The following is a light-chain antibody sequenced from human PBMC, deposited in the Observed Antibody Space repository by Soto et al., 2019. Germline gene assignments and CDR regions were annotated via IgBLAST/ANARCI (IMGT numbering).Light chain of an antibody. CDR1: QSLSGRY. V-gene: IGKV3-15*01. CDR2: DAS. J-gene: IGKJ1*01. CDR3: QQYNNWPPWT. Sequence: EIVLTQSPGTLSLSPVERATLSCRASQSLSGRYLAWYQQKLGQAPRLLIYDASTRATGIPARFSGSGSGTEFTLTISRLQSEDFAVYYCQQYNNWPPWTFGQGTKVDIK.